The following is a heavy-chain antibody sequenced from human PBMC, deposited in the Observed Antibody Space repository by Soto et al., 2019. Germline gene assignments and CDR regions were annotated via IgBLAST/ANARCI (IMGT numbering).Heavy chain of an antibody. D-gene: IGHD3-22*01. CDR3: ARDLGYYDSSGYYRTFDY. CDR1: GFTFSSYS. V-gene: IGHV3-21*01. J-gene: IGHJ4*02. CDR2: ISSSSSYI. Sequence: GGSLRLSCAASGFTFSSYSMNWVRQAPGKGLEWVSSISSSSSYIYYADSVKGRFTISRDNAKNSLYLQMNSLRAEDTAVYYCARDLGYYDSSGYYRTFDYWGQGTLVTVSS.